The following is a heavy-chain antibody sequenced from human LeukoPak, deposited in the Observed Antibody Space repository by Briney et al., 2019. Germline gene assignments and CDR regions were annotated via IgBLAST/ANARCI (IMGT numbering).Heavy chain of an antibody. V-gene: IGHV4-34*01. J-gene: IGHJ6*02. CDR3: ARYPGRSSGWPHYYYYGMDV. Sequence: KPSETLSLTCAVYGGSFSGYYWSWIRQPPGKGLEWIGEINHSGSTNYNPSLKSRVTISVDTSKNQFSLKLSSVTAADTAVYYCARYPGRSSGWPHYYYYGMDVWGQGTTVTVSS. CDR1: GGSFSGYY. D-gene: IGHD6-19*01. CDR2: INHSGST.